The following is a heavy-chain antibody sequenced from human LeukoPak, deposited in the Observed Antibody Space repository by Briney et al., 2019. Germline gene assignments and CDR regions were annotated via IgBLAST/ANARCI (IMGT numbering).Heavy chain of an antibody. CDR3: AKDRFTRRFDY. CDR1: GFTFSNYA. J-gene: IGHJ4*02. CDR2: VTGSGGST. V-gene: IGHV3-23*01. Sequence: GGSLRLSCVASGFTFSNYAMSWVRQAAGKRLEWVSAVTGSGGSTYYADSVKGRFTISRDNSKNTLYLQMNSLRAEDTAVYYCAKDRFTRRFDYWGQGTLVTVSS. D-gene: IGHD3-10*01.